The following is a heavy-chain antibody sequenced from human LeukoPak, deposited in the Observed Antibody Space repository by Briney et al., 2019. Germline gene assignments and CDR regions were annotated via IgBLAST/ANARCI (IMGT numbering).Heavy chain of an antibody. J-gene: IGHJ5*02. CDR2: INHSGST. CDR3: ARGVLRYFPLRWFDP. CDR1: GGSFSGYY. D-gene: IGHD3-9*01. V-gene: IGHV4-34*01. Sequence: SETLSLTCAVYGGSFSGYYWSWIRQPPGKGLEWIGEINHSGSTNYNPSLKSRVPISVGTSKNQFSLKLSSVTAADTAVYYCARGVLRYFPLRWFDPWGQGTLVTVSS.